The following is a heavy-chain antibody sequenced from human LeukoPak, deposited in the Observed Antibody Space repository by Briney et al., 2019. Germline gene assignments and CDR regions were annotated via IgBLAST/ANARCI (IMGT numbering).Heavy chain of an antibody. CDR3: ARDGIPTTDSSSWYYYYGMDV. D-gene: IGHD6-13*01. CDR2: IWYDGSNK. Sequence: TGGSLRLSCAASGFTFSSYWMSWVRQAPGKGLEWVAVIWYDGSNKYYADSVKGRFTISRDNSKNTLYLQMNSLRAEDTAVYYCARDGIPTTDSSSWYYYYGMDVWGQGTTVTVSS. V-gene: IGHV3-33*08. J-gene: IGHJ6*02. CDR1: GFTFSSYW.